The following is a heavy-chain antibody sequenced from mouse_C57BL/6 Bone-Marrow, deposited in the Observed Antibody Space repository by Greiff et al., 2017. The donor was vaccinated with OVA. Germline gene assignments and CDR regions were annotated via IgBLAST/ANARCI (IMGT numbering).Heavy chain of an antibody. V-gene: IGHV7-3*01. Sequence: DVKLVESGGGLVQPGGSLSLSCAASGFTFTAYYMSWVRQPPGKALEWLGFIRNKANGYTTEYSASVKGRFTISRDNSQSILYLQMNALRAEDSATYYCARRYGSSSYYAMDYWGQGTSVTVSS. J-gene: IGHJ4*01. CDR3: ARRYGSSSYYAMDY. CDR1: GFTFTAYY. CDR2: IRNKANGYTT. D-gene: IGHD1-1*01.